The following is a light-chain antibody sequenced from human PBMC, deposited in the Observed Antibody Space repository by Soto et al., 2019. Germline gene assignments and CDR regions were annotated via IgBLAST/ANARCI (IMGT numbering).Light chain of an antibody. V-gene: IGLV4-60*03. J-gene: IGLJ2*01. CDR1: SGHSSYI. Sequence: QLVLTQSSSASASLGSSVKLTCTLSSGHSSYIIAWHQQQPGKAPRYLMKLEGSGSYNKGSGVPDRFSGSSSGAYRYLTISNLQSEDEADYYCETWDSNTHVFGGGTKVTVL. CDR2: LEGSGSY. CDR3: ETWDSNTHV.